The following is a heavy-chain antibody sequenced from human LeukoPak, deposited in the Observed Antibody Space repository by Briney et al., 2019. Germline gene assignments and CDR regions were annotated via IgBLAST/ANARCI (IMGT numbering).Heavy chain of an antibody. V-gene: IGHV4-4*07. D-gene: IGHD3-3*01. Sequence: SETLSLTCTVSGDSINRNYWSWIRQPAGKGLEWVGHIYTSGSTNYNPSLKSRVNMSVDTSKNQVSLKLSSVTAADTAVYYCARVATSPTYYDIWSHYNYYYIDVWGKGTTVTVSS. CDR2: IYTSGST. CDR3: ARVATSPTYYDIWSHYNYYYIDV. CDR1: GDSINRNY. J-gene: IGHJ6*03.